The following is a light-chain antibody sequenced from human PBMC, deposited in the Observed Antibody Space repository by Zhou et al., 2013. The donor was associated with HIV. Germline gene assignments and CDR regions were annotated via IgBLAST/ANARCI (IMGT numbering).Light chain of an antibody. CDR1: QTLLHSNGFTY. V-gene: IGKV2D-29*01. J-gene: IGKJ1*01. CDR2: EVS. CDR3: MQGSHWPWT. Sequence: IVMTQSPLSLSVTPGEPASISCRSSQTLLHSNGFTYLDWYVKKPGQPPQVLVYEVSNRFSGVPDRFIGSGSGTDFTLEISRVEAEDVGIYYCMQGSHWPWTFGQGTKVEIK.